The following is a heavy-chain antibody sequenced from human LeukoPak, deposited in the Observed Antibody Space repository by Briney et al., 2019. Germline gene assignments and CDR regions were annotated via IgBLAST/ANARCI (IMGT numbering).Heavy chain of an antibody. Sequence: GGSLRLSCAASGFTFSSYSMNWVRQAPGKGLEWVSSISSSSSYIYYADSVKGRFTISRDNAKNSLYLQMNSLRAEDTAVYYCARARSVEMATISFDYWGQGTLVTVSS. CDR2: ISSSSSYI. CDR1: GFTFSSYS. D-gene: IGHD5-24*01. CDR3: ARARSVEMATISFDY. J-gene: IGHJ4*02. V-gene: IGHV3-21*01.